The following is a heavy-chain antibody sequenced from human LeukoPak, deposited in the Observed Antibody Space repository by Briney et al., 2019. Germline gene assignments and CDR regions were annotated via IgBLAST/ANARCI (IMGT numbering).Heavy chain of an antibody. Sequence: PSETLSLTCTVSGGSIRTYYWSWIRQPPGKGLEWVGYIDYSGNTNYSPSLKSRVTISVDTSKNQFSLKLSSLTAADTAVYYCARCSAVDGTLYFDYWGQGSLVTVSS. CDR3: ARCSAVDGTLYFDY. CDR2: IDYSGNT. D-gene: IGHD6-13*01. V-gene: IGHV4-59*08. CDR1: GGSIRTYY. J-gene: IGHJ4*02.